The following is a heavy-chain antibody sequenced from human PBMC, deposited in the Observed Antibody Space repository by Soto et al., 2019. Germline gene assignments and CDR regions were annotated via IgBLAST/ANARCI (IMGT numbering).Heavy chain of an antibody. Sequence: GGSLRLSCAASGFTFSSYSMNWVRQAPGKGLEWVSSISSSSSYIYYADSVKGRFTISRDNAKNSLYLQMNSLRAEDTAVYYCARRKLTPYGSFDPWGQGTLVTVSS. J-gene: IGHJ5*02. CDR3: ARRKLTPYGSFDP. CDR1: GFTFSSYS. V-gene: IGHV3-21*01. D-gene: IGHD3-10*01. CDR2: ISSSSSYI.